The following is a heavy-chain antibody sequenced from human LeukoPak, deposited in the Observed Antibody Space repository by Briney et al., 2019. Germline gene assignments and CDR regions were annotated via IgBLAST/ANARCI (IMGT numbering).Heavy chain of an antibody. CDR3: ARDRWAIDY. D-gene: IGHD5-24*01. CDR2: IWYDGSNE. V-gene: IGHV3-33*01. CDR1: GFTFGTYG. Sequence: GGSLRLSCATSGFTFGTYGMHWVRRAPGKGLEWVAVIWYDGSNEYYADSAKGRFTISKDTSKNTVYLQMNSLRAEDTAVYYCARDRWAIDYWGQGTLVTVSS. J-gene: IGHJ4*02.